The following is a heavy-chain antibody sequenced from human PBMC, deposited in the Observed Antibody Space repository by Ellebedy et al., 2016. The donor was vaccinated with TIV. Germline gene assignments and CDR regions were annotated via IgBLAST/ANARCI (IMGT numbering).Heavy chain of an antibody. CDR2: ISGSGGST. Sequence: GGSLRLSCAASGFTFSDYYMSWVRQAPGKGLEWVSAISGSGGSTYYADSVKGRFTISRDNSKNTLYLQMNSLRAEDTAVYYCAKSLSGWYEGNWFDPWGQGTLVTVSS. D-gene: IGHD6-19*01. J-gene: IGHJ5*02. CDR3: AKSLSGWYEGNWFDP. V-gene: IGHV3-23*01. CDR1: GFTFSDYY.